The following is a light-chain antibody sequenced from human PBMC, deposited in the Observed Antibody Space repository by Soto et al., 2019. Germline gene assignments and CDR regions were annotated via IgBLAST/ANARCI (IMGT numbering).Light chain of an antibody. CDR1: QSVNNY. V-gene: IGKV3-11*01. Sequence: EIVLTQSPATLPLSPGERATLSCRASQSVNNYLAWYQQKPGQAPRPVIYDVFNSATGPPARFSGRESGTDFTLTISSLEPEDLGVYYCEERGQWHWLTFGGGTRVEIK. J-gene: IGKJ4*01. CDR2: DVF. CDR3: EERGQWHWLT.